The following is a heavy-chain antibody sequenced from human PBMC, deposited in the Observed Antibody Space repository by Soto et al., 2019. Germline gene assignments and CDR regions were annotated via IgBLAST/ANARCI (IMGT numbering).Heavy chain of an antibody. CDR2: ISGRGGST. CDR1: GFTFSNYA. Sequence: GGSLRLSCAASGFTFSNYAMTWVRQAPGKGLEWVSTISGRGGSTYYADSVKGRLTISRDNSKNTLFLQMNSLRAEDTAVYYCAKRFYREEDGYNFFDSWGQGTLVTVSS. D-gene: IGHD5-12*01. J-gene: IGHJ4*02. CDR3: AKRFYREEDGYNFFDS. V-gene: IGHV3-23*01.